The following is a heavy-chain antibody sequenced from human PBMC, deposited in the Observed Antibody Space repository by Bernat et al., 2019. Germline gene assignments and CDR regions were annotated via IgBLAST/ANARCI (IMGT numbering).Heavy chain of an antibody. Sequence: EVQLLESGGGLVQPGGSLRLSCAASGFTFSSYAMSWVRQAPGKGLEWVSAISGSGGSTYYADSVKGRFTISRDNSKNTLYLQMNSLRAEDTAVYYCAKPTWDYYDTQGMAFDIWGQGTMVTVSS. D-gene: IGHD3-22*01. V-gene: IGHV3-23*01. J-gene: IGHJ3*02. CDR1: GFTFSSYA. CDR2: ISGSGGST. CDR3: AKPTWDYYDTQGMAFDI.